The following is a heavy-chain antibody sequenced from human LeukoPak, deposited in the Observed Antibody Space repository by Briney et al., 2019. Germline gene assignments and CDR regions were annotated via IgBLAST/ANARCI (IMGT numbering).Heavy chain of an antibody. Sequence: GGSLRLSCAASGFTFSSYAMSWVRQAPGKGLEWVSAISGSGGSTYYADSVKGRFTISRDNSKNTLYLQMNSLRAEDTAVYYCAKDQYYYDSSGYYWGPFDYWGQGTLVTVSS. D-gene: IGHD3-22*01. J-gene: IGHJ4*02. CDR3: AKDQYYYDSSGYYWGPFDY. CDR1: GFTFSSYA. V-gene: IGHV3-23*01. CDR2: ISGSGGST.